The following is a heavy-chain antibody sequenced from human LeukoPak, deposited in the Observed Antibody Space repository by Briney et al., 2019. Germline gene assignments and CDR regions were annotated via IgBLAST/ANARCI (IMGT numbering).Heavy chain of an antibody. CDR3: ARDDLQLVRRLGGTTEYYYYYYMDV. CDR2: IKQDGSEK. J-gene: IGHJ6*03. Sequence: GGSLRLSCAASGFTFSSYWMSWVRQAPGKGLEWVANIKQDGSEKYYVDSVKGRFTISRDNAKNSLYLQMNSLRAEDTAAYFCARDDLQLVRRLGGTTEYYYYYYMDVWGKGTTVTVSS. V-gene: IGHV3-7*01. CDR1: GFTFSSYW. D-gene: IGHD6-13*01.